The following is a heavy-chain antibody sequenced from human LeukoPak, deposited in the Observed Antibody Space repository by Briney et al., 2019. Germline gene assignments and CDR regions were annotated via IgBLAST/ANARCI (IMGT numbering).Heavy chain of an antibody. CDR2: IYYSGTT. V-gene: IGHV4-34*01. CDR3: ARHSQYSYGLLYFFDF. Sequence: PSETLSLTCGIHGGSFSGNYWNWIRQPPGKGLEWIGSIYYSGTTYYNPSLKSRVTISVDTSKNQFSLKLRSVTAADTAVYYCARHSQYSYGLLYFFDFWGQGTLVTVSS. D-gene: IGHD5-18*01. CDR1: GGSFSGNY. J-gene: IGHJ4*02.